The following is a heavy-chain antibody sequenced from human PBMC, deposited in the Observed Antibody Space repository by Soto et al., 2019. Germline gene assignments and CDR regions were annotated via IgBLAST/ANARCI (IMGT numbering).Heavy chain of an antibody. J-gene: IGHJ6*02. V-gene: IGHV1-69*13. CDR2: IIPIFGTA. D-gene: IGHD4-4*01. CDR1: GGTFSSYA. CDR3: ARVGSEGYSNPYHYGMDV. Sequence: ASVKVSCKASGGTFSSYAISWVRQAPGQGLEWMGGIIPIFGTANYAQKFQGRVTITADESTSTAYMELSSLRSEDTAVYYCARVGSEGYSNPYHYGMDVWGQGTTVTVSS.